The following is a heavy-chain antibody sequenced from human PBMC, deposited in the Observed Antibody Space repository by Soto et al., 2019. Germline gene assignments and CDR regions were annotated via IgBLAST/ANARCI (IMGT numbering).Heavy chain of an antibody. V-gene: IGHV3-23*01. Sequence: GGSLRLSCAASGFTFSSYAMSWVRQAPGKGLEWVSAISGSGGSTYYADSVKGRFTISRDNSKNTLYLQMNSLRAEDTAVYYCAKVRERIAAAGHDTLVLPTYYFDYWGQGTLVTVSS. CDR2: ISGSGGST. D-gene: IGHD6-13*01. CDR1: GFTFSSYA. J-gene: IGHJ4*02. CDR3: AKVRERIAAAGHDTLVLPTYYFDY.